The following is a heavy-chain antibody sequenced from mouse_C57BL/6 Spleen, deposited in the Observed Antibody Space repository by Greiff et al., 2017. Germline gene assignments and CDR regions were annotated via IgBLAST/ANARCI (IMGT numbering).Heavy chain of an antibody. CDR1: GYTFTSYG. V-gene: IGHV1-58*01. D-gene: IGHD1-1*01. CDR2: IYIGNGYT. CDR3: ARQRASITTVVGYFDV. J-gene: IGHJ1*03. Sequence: EVKLMESGAELVRPGSSVKMSCKTSGYTFTSYGINWVKQRPGQGLEWIGYIYIGNGYTEYNEKFKGKATLTSDTSSSTAYMQLSSLTSEDSAIYFCARQRASITTVVGYFDVWGTGTTVTVSS.